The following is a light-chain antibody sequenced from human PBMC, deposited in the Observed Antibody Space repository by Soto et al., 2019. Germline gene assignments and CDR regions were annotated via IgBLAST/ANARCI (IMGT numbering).Light chain of an antibody. J-gene: IGLJ2*01. Sequence: QSALTQPASVSGSPGQSITISCTGTSSDVGSYNLVSWYQQHPGKAPKLMIYEVTERPSGVSDRISGSKSGNTASLTISGLEAEDESDYYCCSYGGSITLVFGGGTKVTVL. CDR1: SSDVGSYNL. V-gene: IGLV2-23*02. CDR3: CSYGGSITLV. CDR2: EVT.